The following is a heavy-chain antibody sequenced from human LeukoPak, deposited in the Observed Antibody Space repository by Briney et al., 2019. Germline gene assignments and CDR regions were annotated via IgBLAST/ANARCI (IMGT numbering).Heavy chain of an antibody. CDR2: IYPGDSDT. V-gene: IGHV5-51*01. J-gene: IGHJ4*02. Sequence: IIYPGDSDTRYSPSFQGQVTISADKSISTAYLQWSSLKASDTAMYYCARQAYDSSGYYYLYWGQGTLVTVSS. D-gene: IGHD3-22*01. CDR3: ARQAYDSSGYYYLY.